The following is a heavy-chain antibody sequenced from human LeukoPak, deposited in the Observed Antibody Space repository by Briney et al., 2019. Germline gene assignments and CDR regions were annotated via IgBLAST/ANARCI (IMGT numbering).Heavy chain of an antibody. CDR3: ASHNPGFGDIVATTAYYFDY. Sequence: SETLSLTCAVYGGSFSGYYWSWIRQPPGKGLEWVGEINHSGSTNYNPSLTSRVTISVDTSKNQFSMMLSSVTAADTAVYSCASHNPGFGDIVATTAYYFDYWGQGTLVTVSS. V-gene: IGHV4-34*01. D-gene: IGHD5-12*01. J-gene: IGHJ4*02. CDR1: GGSFSGYY. CDR2: INHSGST.